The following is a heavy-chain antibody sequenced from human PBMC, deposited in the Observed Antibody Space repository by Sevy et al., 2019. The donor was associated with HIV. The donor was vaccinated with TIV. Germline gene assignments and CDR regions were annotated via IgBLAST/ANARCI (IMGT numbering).Heavy chain of an antibody. CDR3: ARRGYGSSHYFDY. V-gene: IGHV4-39*02. CDR1: GDSITSSSYY. J-gene: IGHJ4*02. D-gene: IGHD6-13*01. Sequence: SETLSLTCSVSGDSITSSSYYWGWIRQPPGKGLEWIGIIYYRGNTYYNPSLKSRVTIFVDTSKNHFSLKLTSVTAADTAFYYCARRGYGSSHYFDYWGQGTLVTVSS. CDR2: IYYRGNT.